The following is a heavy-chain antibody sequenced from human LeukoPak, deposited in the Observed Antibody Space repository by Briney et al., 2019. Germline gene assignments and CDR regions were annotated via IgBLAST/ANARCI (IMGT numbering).Heavy chain of an antibody. J-gene: IGHJ4*02. CDR2: ISGSGGST. CDR1: GFTFSSYA. D-gene: IGHD1-26*01. Sequence: PGASLRLSCAASGFTFSSYAMSWVRQAPGKGLEWVSAISGSGGSTYYADSVKGRFTISRDNSKNTLYLQMNSLRAEDTAVYYCAKGGGYSGSSYYFDYWGQGTLVTVSS. V-gene: IGHV3-23*01. CDR3: AKGGGYSGSSYYFDY.